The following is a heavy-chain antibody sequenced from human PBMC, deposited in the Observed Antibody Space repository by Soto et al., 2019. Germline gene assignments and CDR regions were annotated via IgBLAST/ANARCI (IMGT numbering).Heavy chain of an antibody. Sequence: QVQLVQSGAEVMTPGSSVKVSCKASGGTFSSYSINWVRQAPGQGLEWMGRLIPMFGTTDYARRFQGRVTFTADESTNTASMELTNLTSEDTAVYYCARAVVLTFTRYYDMDVWGQGTTVTVSS. CDR1: GGTFSSYS. D-gene: IGHD3-22*01. V-gene: IGHV1-69*18. CDR2: LIPMFGTT. CDR3: ARAVVLTFTRYYDMDV. J-gene: IGHJ6*02.